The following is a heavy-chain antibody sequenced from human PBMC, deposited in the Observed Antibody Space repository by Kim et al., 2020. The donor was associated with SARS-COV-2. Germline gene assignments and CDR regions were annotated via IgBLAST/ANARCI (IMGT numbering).Heavy chain of an antibody. Sequence: SETLSLTCTVSGGSISISSYYWGWIRQPPGKGLEWIGSIYYSGSTYYNPSLKSRVTISVDTSKNQFSLKLSSVTAADTAVYYCAVIHRYYYYGMDVWGQGTTVTVSS. CDR3: AVIHRYYYYGMDV. D-gene: IGHD3-10*01. CDR1: GGSISISSYY. J-gene: IGHJ6*02. V-gene: IGHV4-39*01. CDR2: IYYSGST.